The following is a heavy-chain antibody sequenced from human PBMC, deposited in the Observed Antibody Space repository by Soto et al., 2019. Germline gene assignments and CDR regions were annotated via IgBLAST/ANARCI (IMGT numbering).Heavy chain of an antibody. CDR2: IYWDDDK. CDR1: GFSLSTSGVG. V-gene: IGHV2-5*02. D-gene: IGHD5-18*01. CDR3: AHSRIQLWFTPRKPQFDY. J-gene: IGHJ4*02. Sequence: QITLKESGPTLVKPTQTLTLTCTFSGFSLSTSGVGVGWIRQPPGKALEWLALIYWDDDKRYSPSLKSRLTITKDTSKNQVVLTMTNMDPVDTATYYCAHSRIQLWFTPRKPQFDYWGQGTLVTVSS.